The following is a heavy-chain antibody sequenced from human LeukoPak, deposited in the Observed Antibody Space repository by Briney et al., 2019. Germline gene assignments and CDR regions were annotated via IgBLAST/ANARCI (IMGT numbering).Heavy chain of an antibody. D-gene: IGHD4-17*01. CDR1: GGSVSSSRYY. CDR3: ARHKSLDYVSPIDS. J-gene: IGHJ4*02. V-gene: IGHV4-39*01. Sequence: PSETLSLTCPVSGGSVSSSRYYWGWIRQPPGKGLEWIGSIYYTGSTYYKPSLKSRVTISVDASKNQISLKLSSVTAADTAVYFCARHKSLDYVSPIDSWGQGTLVTVSS. CDR2: IYYTGST.